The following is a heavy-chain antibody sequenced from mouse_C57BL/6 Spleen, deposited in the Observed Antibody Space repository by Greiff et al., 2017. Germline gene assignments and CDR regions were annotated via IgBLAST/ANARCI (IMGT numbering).Heavy chain of an antibody. CDR1: GYTFTSYW. D-gene: IGHD2-1*01. Sequence: QVQLQQPGAELVRPGSSVKLSCKASGYTFTSYWMHWVKQRPIQGLEWIGNIDPSDSETHYNQKFKDKATLTVDKSSSTAYMQLSSLTSEDSAVYDCARRAWGNSWWYFDYWGQGTTLTVSS. CDR3: ARRAWGNSWWYFDY. J-gene: IGHJ2*01. V-gene: IGHV1-52*01. CDR2: IDPSDSET.